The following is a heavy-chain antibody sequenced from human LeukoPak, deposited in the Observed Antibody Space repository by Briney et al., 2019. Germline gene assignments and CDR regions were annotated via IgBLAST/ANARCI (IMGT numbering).Heavy chain of an antibody. J-gene: IGHJ4*02. Sequence: SGGSLRLSCAASGXTFSSYGMHWVRQAPGKGLEWVAVIWYDGSNKYYADSVKGRFTISRDNSKNTLYLQMNSLRAEDTAVYYCSRESGPFSPFGFWGQGTLVSVHS. D-gene: IGHD1-26*01. CDR1: GXTFSSYG. CDR3: SRESGPFSPFGF. V-gene: IGHV3-33*01. CDR2: IWYDGSNK.